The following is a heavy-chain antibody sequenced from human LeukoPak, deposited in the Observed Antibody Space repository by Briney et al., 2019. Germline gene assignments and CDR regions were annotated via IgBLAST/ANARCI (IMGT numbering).Heavy chain of an antibody. CDR1: GYTFTSYY. V-gene: IGHV1-46*01. J-gene: IGHJ6*03. CDR3: AKDRAVVPAAIGGSYYYMDV. CDR2: INPSGGST. Sequence: ASVKVSCKASGYTFTSYYMHWVRQAPGQGLEWMGIINPSGGSTIYAQKFQGRISMTRDTSTSTVYMELSSLRSEDTAVYYCAKDRAVVPAAIGGSYYYMDVWGKGTTVTVSS. D-gene: IGHD2-2*01.